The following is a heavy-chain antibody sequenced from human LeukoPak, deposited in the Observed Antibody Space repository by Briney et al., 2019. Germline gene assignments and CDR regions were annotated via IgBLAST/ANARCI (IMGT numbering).Heavy chain of an antibody. V-gene: IGHV3-74*01. Sequence: GSLRLPCAASGFTFGSSWMLWVRQAPGKGLEWGPRISGNGTNTRYADSVKGRFTVSRDNAKNTLFLQLNSLRSDDTAVYYCASGDAYNDTRPGVPDTWGQGTLVTVSS. D-gene: IGHD5-24*01. CDR3: ASGDAYNDTRPGVPDT. J-gene: IGHJ5*02. CDR1: GFTFGSSW. CDR2: ISGNGTNT.